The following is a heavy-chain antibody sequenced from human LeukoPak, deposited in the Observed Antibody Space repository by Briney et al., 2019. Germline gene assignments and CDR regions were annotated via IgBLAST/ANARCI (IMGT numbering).Heavy chain of an antibody. J-gene: IGHJ4*02. Sequence: GASMKVSCNTSGYTFTDYYIHWVRQAPGQGLEWMGWINPKSGVTNYAQKFQGRVTLTSDTSVSTAYMDLSSLASGDTAVYYCARALGNCYDSTVYQAYWGQGQLVTVSS. CDR2: INPKSGVT. CDR3: ARALGNCYDSTVYQAY. D-gene: IGHD2-21*01. V-gene: IGHV1-2*02. CDR1: GYTFTDYY.